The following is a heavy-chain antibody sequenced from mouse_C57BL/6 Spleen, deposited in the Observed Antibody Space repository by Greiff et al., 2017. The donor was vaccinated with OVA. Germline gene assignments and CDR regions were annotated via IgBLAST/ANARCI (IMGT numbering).Heavy chain of an antibody. CDR1: GYAFSSYW. J-gene: IGHJ1*03. CDR2: IYPGDGDT. V-gene: IGHV1-80*01. CDR3: ASLTGTWYFDV. D-gene: IGHD4-1*01. Sequence: QVQLQQSGAELVKPGASVKISCKASGYAFSSYWLNWVKRRPGKGLEWIGQIYPGDGDTNYNGKFKGKATLTADKSSSTAYMQLSSLTSEDSAVYFWASLTGTWYFDVWGTGTTVTVSS.